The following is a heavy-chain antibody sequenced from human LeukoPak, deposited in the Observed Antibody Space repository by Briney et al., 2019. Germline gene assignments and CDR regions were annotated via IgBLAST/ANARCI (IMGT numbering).Heavy chain of an antibody. CDR2: TSGSGGST. CDR1: GFTFSSYA. CDR3: AKAAKHVHGGFLEWLSPVPHPSYDYYYGMDV. D-gene: IGHD3-3*01. Sequence: PGGSLRLSCAASGFTFSSYAMSWVRQAPGKGLEWVSATSGSGGSTYYADSVKGRFTISRDNSKNTLYLQMNSLRAEDTAVYYCAKAAKHVHGGFLEWLSPVPHPSYDYYYGMDVWGQGTTVTVSS. V-gene: IGHV3-23*01. J-gene: IGHJ6*02.